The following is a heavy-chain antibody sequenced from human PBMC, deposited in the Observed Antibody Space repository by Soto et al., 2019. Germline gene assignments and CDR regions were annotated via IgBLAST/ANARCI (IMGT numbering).Heavy chain of an antibody. CDR2: IYRGGST. V-gene: IGHV3-53*04. CDR3: ARARRGYSGYDYGTGYYYYMDV. J-gene: IGHJ6*03. D-gene: IGHD5-12*01. Sequence: GGSLRLSCAASGFTVSSNYMSWVRQAPGKGLEWVSVIYRGGSTYYADSVKGRFTISRHNSKNTLYLQMNSLRAEDTAVYYCARARRGYSGYDYGTGYYYYMDVWGKGTTVTVSS. CDR1: GFTVSSNY.